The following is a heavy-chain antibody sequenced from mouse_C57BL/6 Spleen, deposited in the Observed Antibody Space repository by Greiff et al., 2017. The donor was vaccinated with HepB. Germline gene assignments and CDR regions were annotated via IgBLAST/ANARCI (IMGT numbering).Heavy chain of an antibody. CDR3: AYYYGSSYRYWYFDV. Sequence: VQLQQSGPELVKPGASVKISCKASGYTFTDYYMNWVKQSHGKSLEWIGDINPNNGGTSYNQKFKGKATLTVDKSSSTAYMELRSLTSEDSAVYYCAYYYGSSYRYWYFDVWGTGTTVTVSS. CDR2: INPNNGGT. D-gene: IGHD1-1*01. J-gene: IGHJ1*03. CDR1: GYTFTDYY. V-gene: IGHV1-26*01.